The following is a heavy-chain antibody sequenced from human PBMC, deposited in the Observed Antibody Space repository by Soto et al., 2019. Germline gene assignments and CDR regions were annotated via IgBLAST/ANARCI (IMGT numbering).Heavy chain of an antibody. CDR2: TSLYNGNT. CDR3: ARVIAVAGNTHFRMDV. CDR1: GYTFARYG. Sequence: QVQLVQSGGEVKKPGASVKVSCKGSGYTFARYGVSWVRQAPGQGLEWMGWTSLYNGNTNYARKVQGRVTMTSNTSTSTAYMERRSMRSDDTAVYYCARVIAVAGNTHFRMDVWGQGTTVTVSS. J-gene: IGHJ6*02. V-gene: IGHV1-18*01. D-gene: IGHD6-19*01.